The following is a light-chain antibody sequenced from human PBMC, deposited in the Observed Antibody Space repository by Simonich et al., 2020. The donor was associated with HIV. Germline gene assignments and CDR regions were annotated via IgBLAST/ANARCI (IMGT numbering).Light chain of an antibody. Sequence: EIVLTQSPGTLSLSPGERATLSCRASQSVFSSYLAWYQQKPGLAPRLLIYDASTRATGVPARFSGSGSGTEFTLTISSMQSEDFAVYYCQQYNNWLYTFGQGTKLEIK. CDR1: QSVFSSY. CDR3: QQYNNWLYT. CDR2: DAS. V-gene: IGKV3-15*01. J-gene: IGKJ2*01.